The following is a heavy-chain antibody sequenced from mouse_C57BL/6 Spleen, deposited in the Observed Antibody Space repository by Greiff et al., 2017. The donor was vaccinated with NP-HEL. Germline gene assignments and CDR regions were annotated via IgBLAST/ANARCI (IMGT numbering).Heavy chain of an antibody. Sequence: EVKLMESGPGLVKPSQSLSLTCSVTGYSITSGYYWNWIRQFPGNKLEWMGYISYDGSNNYNPSLKNRISITRDTSKNQFFLKLNSVTTEDTATYYCAREGYYGSSSYAMDYWGQGTSVTVSS. D-gene: IGHD1-1*01. CDR2: ISYDGSN. J-gene: IGHJ4*01. CDR1: GYSITSGYY. CDR3: AREGYYGSSSYAMDY. V-gene: IGHV3-6*01.